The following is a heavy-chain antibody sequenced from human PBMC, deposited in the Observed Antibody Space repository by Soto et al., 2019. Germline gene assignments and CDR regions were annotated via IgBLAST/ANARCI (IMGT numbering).Heavy chain of an antibody. V-gene: IGHV3-7*01. CDR2: LNQDGSEI. J-gene: IGHJ4*02. CDR3: ASWVYPRNY. CDR1: GFTFSASW. D-gene: IGHD3-16*01. Sequence: EVQLVESGGGLVQPGGSLRLSCVTSGFTFSASWMNWDRQAPGKGLEWVANLNQDGSEIKYVDSVKGRFTISRDNARNSVYLQINSLRTEDTAVYYCASWVYPRNYWGQGTLVTVSS.